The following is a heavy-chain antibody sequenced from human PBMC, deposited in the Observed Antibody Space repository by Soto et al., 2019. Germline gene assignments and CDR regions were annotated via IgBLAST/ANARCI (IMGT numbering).Heavy chain of an antibody. Sequence: QVTLEESGPVLVKPTETLTLTCTVSGFSLSNPRMGVSWIRQPPGKALEWLAHIFSNDEKLYSASLKSRLTISKDTSNSQVGLTMTNMEPADTATYYCARLPLTSSGWETFDYWGQGTLVNVSS. CDR2: IFSNDEK. CDR1: GFSLSNPRMG. CDR3: ARLPLTSSGWETFDY. V-gene: IGHV2-26*01. J-gene: IGHJ4*02. D-gene: IGHD6-19*01.